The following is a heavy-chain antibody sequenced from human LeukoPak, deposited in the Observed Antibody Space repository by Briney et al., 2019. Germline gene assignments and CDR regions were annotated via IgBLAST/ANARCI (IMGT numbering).Heavy chain of an antibody. J-gene: IGHJ6*04. CDR3: ARESYLGMDV. V-gene: IGHV3-48*03. Sequence: PGGSLRLSCAASGFTFSSYEMNWVRQAPGKGLEWVSYISSSGSTIYYADSMKGRFTISRDNAKNSLYLQMNCLRAEDTAVYYCARESYLGMDVWGKGTTVTVSS. D-gene: IGHD3-16*02. CDR1: GFTFSSYE. CDR2: ISSSGSTI.